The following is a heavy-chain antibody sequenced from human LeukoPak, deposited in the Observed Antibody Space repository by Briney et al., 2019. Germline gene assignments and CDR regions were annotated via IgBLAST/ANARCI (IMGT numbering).Heavy chain of an antibody. Sequence: GASVKVSCKPSGYTFTSYGISWVRQAPGQGLEWMGWISAYNGNTNYAQKFQGRVTMTTDTSTSTAYMELRSLRSDDTAVYYCARGHSRLAYYFYYMDVWGKGTTVTVSS. CDR3: ARGHSRLAYYFYYMDV. J-gene: IGHJ6*03. CDR1: GYTFTSYG. V-gene: IGHV1-18*01. CDR2: ISAYNGNT.